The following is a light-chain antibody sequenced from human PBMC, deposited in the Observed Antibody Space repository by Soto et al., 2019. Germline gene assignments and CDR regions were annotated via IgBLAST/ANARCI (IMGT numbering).Light chain of an antibody. CDR2: TTS. CDR1: QSISNY. V-gene: IGKV1-39*01. CDR3: QQSYSLPYT. J-gene: IGKJ2*01. Sequence: DIQMTQSPSPLSASVGDRVTITCRASQSISNYLNWYQQKPRKAPKLLIYTTSSLQSGVPSRFSGSGSGTDFTLTISSLEPEDFAIYYCQQSYSLPYTFGQGTKVEIK.